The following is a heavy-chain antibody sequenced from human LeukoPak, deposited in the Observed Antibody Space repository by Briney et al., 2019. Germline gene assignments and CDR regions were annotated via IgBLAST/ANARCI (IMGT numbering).Heavy chain of an antibody. CDR1: GFTFSSYS. Sequence: KPGGSLRLSCAASGFTFSSYSMNWVRQAPGKGLEWVSSISSSSSYIYYADSVKGRFTISRDNAKNSLYLQMNSLRAEDTAVYYCASSQYYDFWSGYTDWGQGTLVTVSS. CDR3: ASSQYYDFWSGYTD. V-gene: IGHV3-21*01. J-gene: IGHJ4*02. D-gene: IGHD3-3*01. CDR2: ISSSSSYI.